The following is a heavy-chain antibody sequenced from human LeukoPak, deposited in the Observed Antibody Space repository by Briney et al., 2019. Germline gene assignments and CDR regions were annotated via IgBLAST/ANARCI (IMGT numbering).Heavy chain of an antibody. V-gene: IGHV3-23*01. J-gene: IGHJ6*02. Sequence: GGSLRLSCAASGFTFSSYAMSWVRQAPGKGLEWVSAISGSGGSTYYADSVKGRFTISRDNSKNTLYLQMNSLRAEDTAVYYCAKVQGGTWLLLYYYYGMDVWGQGTTVTVSS. D-gene: IGHD3-22*01. CDR2: ISGSGGST. CDR3: AKVQGGTWLLLYYYYGMDV. CDR1: GFTFSSYA.